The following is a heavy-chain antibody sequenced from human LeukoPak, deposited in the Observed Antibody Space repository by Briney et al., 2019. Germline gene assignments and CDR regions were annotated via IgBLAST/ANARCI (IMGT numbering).Heavy chain of an antibody. V-gene: IGHV3-23*01. J-gene: IGHJ4*02. D-gene: IGHD3-16*02. Sequence: GGSLRLSCAASGFTFSSYAMSWVRQAPGKGLEWVSAISHDGGTPYYADSVKGRFTISRDNAKNSLYLQMNSLRAEDTAVYYCARDYDYVWGSYRTKFDYWGQGTLVTVSS. CDR1: GFTFSSYA. CDR2: ISHDGGTP. CDR3: ARDYDYVWGSYRTKFDY.